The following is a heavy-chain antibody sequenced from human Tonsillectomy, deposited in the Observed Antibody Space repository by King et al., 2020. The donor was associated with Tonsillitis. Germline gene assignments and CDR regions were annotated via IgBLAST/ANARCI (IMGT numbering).Heavy chain of an antibody. V-gene: IGHV3-64D*06. CDR3: VKPSYYDSSGYAFDI. Sequence: VQLVEFGGGLVQPGGPLRLSCSASGFPFSTYPMYWVRQPPGRGLEYFSHIRSDGSSTYNADSVKGRFSISRDNSKNTLYLQMSSLRAEDTAVYYCVKPSYYDSSGYAFDIWGQGTMVIVSS. J-gene: IGHJ3*02. D-gene: IGHD3-22*01. CDR1: GFPFSTYP. CDR2: IRSDGSST.